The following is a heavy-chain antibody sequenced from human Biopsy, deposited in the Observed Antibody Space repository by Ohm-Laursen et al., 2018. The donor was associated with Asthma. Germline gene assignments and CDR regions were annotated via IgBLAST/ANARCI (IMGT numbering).Heavy chain of an antibody. D-gene: IGHD3-9*01. CDR1: GFSLRTPGVG. J-gene: IGHJ5*02. Sequence: TQTVTLTCSSYGFSLRTPGVGVGWIRQSPGKAMEWLALIYWDDYNLFRPSLKRRLTITKDPSKNQVVLTMTKMDPVDSGTYYCALSQDSGFDDHSPSWFDPWGQGTLVTVSS. CDR2: IYWDDYN. V-gene: IGHV2-5*02. CDR3: ALSQDSGFDDHSPSWFDP.